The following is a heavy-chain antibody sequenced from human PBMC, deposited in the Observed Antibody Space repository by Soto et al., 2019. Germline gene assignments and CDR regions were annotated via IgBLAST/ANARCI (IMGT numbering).Heavy chain of an antibody. J-gene: IGHJ4*02. CDR1: GYTFTGFY. V-gene: IGHV1-2*06. CDR2: INPNGGGT. D-gene: IGHD6-19*01. CDR3: ATGVGAGTTPLLYCFDY. Sequence: ASVKVSCKTSGYTFTGFYIHWVRQAPGQGLEWMGRINPNGGGTNYAQQFQGRVTMTRDTSISTAFMELSRLRSDDTAVYYCATGVGAGTTPLLYCFDYWGQGTLVTVSS.